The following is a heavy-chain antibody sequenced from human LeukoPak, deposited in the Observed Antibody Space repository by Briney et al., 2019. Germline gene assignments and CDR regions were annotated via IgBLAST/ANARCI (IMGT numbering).Heavy chain of an antibody. CDR1: GGSISNYY. V-gene: IGHV4-59*01. D-gene: IGHD3-22*01. CDR3: ARDTSYYDSNGYLRYFDL. CDR2: IYYSGRT. J-gene: IGHJ2*01. Sequence: SETLSLTCTVSGGSISNYYWSWIRQPPGQGLEWIGYIYYSGRTNYNPSLKSRGTISLDTSKNQFSLKLKSVTAADTAMYYRARDTSYYDSNGYLRYFDLWGRGTLVTVSS.